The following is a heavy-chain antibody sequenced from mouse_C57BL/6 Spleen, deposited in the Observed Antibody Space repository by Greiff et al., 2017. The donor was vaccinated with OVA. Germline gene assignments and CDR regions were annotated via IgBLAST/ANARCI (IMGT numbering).Heavy chain of an antibody. CDR2: INPGSGGT. J-gene: IGHJ1*03. V-gene: IGHV1-54*01. D-gene: IGHD1-3*01. Sequence: QVQLQQSGAELVRPGTSVKVSCKASGYAFTNYLIEWVKQRPGQGLEWIGVINPGSGGTNYNEKFKGKATLTADKSSSTAYMQLSSLTSEDSAVYFCARRGFISNYWYFDVWGTGTTVTVSS. CDR3: ARRGFISNYWYFDV. CDR1: GYAFTNYL.